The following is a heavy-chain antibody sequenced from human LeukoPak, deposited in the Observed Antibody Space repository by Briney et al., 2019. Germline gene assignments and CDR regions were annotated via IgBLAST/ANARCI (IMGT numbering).Heavy chain of an antibody. D-gene: IGHD3-3*01. J-gene: IGHJ4*02. CDR2: MNPNSGNT. CDR3: ARGRFLEWLLD. V-gene: IGHV1-8*01. Sequence: ASVKVSCKASEYTFTNYDINWVRQATGQGLEWMGWMNPNSGNTGYAQKFQGRVTITRNTSISTAYMELSSLRSEDTAVYYCARGRFLEWLLDWGQGTLVTVSS. CDR1: EYTFTNYD.